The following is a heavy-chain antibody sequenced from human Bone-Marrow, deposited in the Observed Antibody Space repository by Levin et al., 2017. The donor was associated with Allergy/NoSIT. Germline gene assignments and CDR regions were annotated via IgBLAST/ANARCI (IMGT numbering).Heavy chain of an antibody. CDR3: ARVALPRYCTSTSCSASGYYFDY. J-gene: IGHJ4*02. CDR1: GFTFSSYD. CDR2: IGTAADS. V-gene: IGHV3-13*04. Sequence: ASVKVSCAASGFTFSSYDMHWVRQATGRGLEWVSAIGTAADSYYSGSVKGRFTVSRDNAKNSFYLQMNSLRAGDTAVYYCARVALPRYCTSTSCSASGYYFDYWGQGTLVTVSS. D-gene: IGHD2-2*01.